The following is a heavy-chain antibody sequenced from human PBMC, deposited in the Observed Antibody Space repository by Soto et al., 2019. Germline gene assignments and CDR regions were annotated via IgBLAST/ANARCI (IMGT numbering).Heavy chain of an antibody. CDR1: GFTFSGYA. V-gene: IGHV3-23*01. J-gene: IGHJ4*02. CDR3: AKDGGSVCSGGTCYFQAPDY. CDR2: IDGSGRNT. Sequence: EVQLLESGGGLVQPGGSLRLSCAASGFTFSGYAMSWVRQAPGKGLEWVSGIDGSGRNTYYADSVKGRFTISRDNSKNTLSVQMDSLRVEDTALYYCAKDGGSVCSGGTCYFQAPDYWGQGTLVTVSS. D-gene: IGHD2-15*01.